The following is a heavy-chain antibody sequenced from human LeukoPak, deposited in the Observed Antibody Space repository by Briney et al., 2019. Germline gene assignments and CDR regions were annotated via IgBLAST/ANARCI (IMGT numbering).Heavy chain of an antibody. V-gene: IGHV3-33*01. CDR1: GFTFSSYG. CDR2: IWYDGSNK. Sequence: TGGSLRLSCAASGFTFSSYGMHWIRQAPGKGLEWVAVIWYDGSNKYYADSVKGRFTISRDNSKNTLYLQMNSLRAEDTAVYYCARDLRAYSSGWPIHYWGQGTLVTVSS. D-gene: IGHD6-19*01. J-gene: IGHJ4*02. CDR3: ARDLRAYSSGWPIHY.